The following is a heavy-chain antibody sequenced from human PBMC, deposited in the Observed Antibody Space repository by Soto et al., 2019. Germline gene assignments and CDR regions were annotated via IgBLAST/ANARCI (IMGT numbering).Heavy chain of an antibody. D-gene: IGHD2-21*02. J-gene: IGHJ2*01. CDR3: ASLYCGGDCSDWYFDL. CDR2: ISAYNGNT. V-gene: IGHV1-18*01. Sequence: QVQLVQSGAEVKKPGASVKVSCKASGYTFTSYGISWVRQAPGQGLEWMGWISAYNGNTNYAQKLQGRVTMTTDTSTSTAYMELRSLRSDDTAVYYCASLYCGGDCSDWYFDLWGRGSLVTVSS. CDR1: GYTFTSYG.